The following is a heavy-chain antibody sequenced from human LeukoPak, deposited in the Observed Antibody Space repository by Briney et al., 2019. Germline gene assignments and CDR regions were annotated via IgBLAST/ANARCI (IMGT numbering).Heavy chain of an antibody. CDR2: FHRGRI. Sequence: SETLSLTCKVSGYPIGLDYYWVWIRQAPGRGLQWIGGFHRGRIQYNSALKSRVTISIDSSKNQFSLRMWPVTAADTAFYFCARAPSSYESGNGYPNLGWLDPWGQGALVTDSS. J-gene: IGHJ5*02. CDR1: GYPIGLDYY. D-gene: IGHD5-24*01. V-gene: IGHV4-38-2*02. CDR3: ARAPSSYESGNGYPNLGWLDP.